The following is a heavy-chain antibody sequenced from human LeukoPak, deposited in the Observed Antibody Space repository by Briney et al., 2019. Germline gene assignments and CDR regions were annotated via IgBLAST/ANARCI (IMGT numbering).Heavy chain of an antibody. J-gene: IGHJ4*02. CDR3: AIDEPNYAPYDFHY. Sequence: GGSLRLSCAASRFTLSNACMNWVRQAPGKGLGWVWRIKIKVDGETTDYAAPVKGRFTISRDDSNSMVYLQMNSLKIEDTAVYYCAIDEPNYAPYDFHYWGQGTLVAVSS. V-gene: IGHV3-15*01. D-gene: IGHD4/OR15-4a*01. CDR1: RFTLSNAC. CDR2: IKIKVDGETT.